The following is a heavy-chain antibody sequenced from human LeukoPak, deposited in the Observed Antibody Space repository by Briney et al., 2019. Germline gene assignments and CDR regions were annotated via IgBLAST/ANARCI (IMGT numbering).Heavy chain of an antibody. CDR3: ARAHFNGWCFGS. CDR2: ITFNGGNT. V-gene: IGHV3-23*01. J-gene: IGHJ4*02. CDR1: GFTFSHYA. Sequence: GGSLRLSCAASGFTFSHYAMSWVRQAPGKGLEWVSIITFNGGNTYYASVKGRFTISRDNSKNTLYLQMSSLRAEDTAVYYCARAHFNGWCFGSWGQGTLVTVSS. D-gene: IGHD2-8*02.